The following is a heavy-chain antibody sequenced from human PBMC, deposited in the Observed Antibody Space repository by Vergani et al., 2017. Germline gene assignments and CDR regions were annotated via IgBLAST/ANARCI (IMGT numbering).Heavy chain of an antibody. V-gene: IGHV4-61*02. J-gene: IGHJ5*02. CDR1: GGSISSGSYY. CDR3: AIGRQVRGLDP. CDR2: IYNSGST. Sequence: QLHLQESGPGLVKPSPTLSLTCTVSGGSISSGSYYWSWIRQPAGKGLEWIGRIYNSGSTNYNPSLKSRVTMSVDTSKNQFSLKLSSVTAADTAVYYCAIGRQVRGLDPWGQGTLVTVSS.